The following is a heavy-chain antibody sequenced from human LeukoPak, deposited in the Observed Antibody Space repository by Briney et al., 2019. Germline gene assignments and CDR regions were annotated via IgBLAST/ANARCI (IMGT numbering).Heavy chain of an antibody. CDR2: IYHSGST. CDR1: GGSISSSNW. V-gene: IGHV4-4*02. D-gene: IGHD1-1*01. CDR3: ARASHWNQLHYFDY. J-gene: IGHJ4*02. Sequence: SETLSLTFAVSGGSISSSNWWSWVRQPPGKGLEWIGEIYHSGSTNYNPSLKSRVTISLDKSKNQFSLNLSSVTAADMALYYCARASHWNQLHYFDYWGQGTLVTVSS.